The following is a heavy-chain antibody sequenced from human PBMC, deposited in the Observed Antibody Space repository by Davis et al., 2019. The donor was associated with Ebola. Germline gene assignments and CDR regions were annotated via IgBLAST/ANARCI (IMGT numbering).Heavy chain of an antibody. D-gene: IGHD2-15*01. V-gene: IGHV1-46*03. CDR1: GYTFTSYY. CDR3: ARERIVVVVAATLNEHYYYGMDV. Sequence: AASVKVSCKASGYTFTSYYMHWVRQAPGQGLEWMGIINPSGGSTSYVQKLQGRVTMTRDTSTSTVYMELSSLRSEDTAVYYCARERIVVVVAATLNEHYYYGMDVWGQGTTVTVSS. CDR2: INPSGGST. J-gene: IGHJ6*02.